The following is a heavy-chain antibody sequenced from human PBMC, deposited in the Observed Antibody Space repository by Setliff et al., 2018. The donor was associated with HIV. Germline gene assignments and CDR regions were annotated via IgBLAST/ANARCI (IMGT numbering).Heavy chain of an antibody. J-gene: IGHJ4*02. D-gene: IGHD4-17*01. Sequence: ASVKVSCKTVGFPFTGNYLHWVRQAPGQGLEWMGWIDPITGDTKYAQKFQGRVTMTRDTSISTAYMELRRLRSDDTAVYYCARDDHGDPFDYWGQGTLVTVSS. CDR1: GFPFTGNY. CDR3: ARDDHGDPFDY. CDR2: IDPITGDT. V-gene: IGHV1-2*02.